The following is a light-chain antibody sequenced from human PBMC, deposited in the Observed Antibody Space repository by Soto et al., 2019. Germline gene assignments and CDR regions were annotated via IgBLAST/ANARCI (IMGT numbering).Light chain of an antibody. Sequence: DIQMTQSPSSLSASVGDRVTITCQASQDITYYLNWYHQKPGKAPKLLIYDASILERGVPSRFRGSGSGTEFTLTISNLQPEEFATYFCQQYDKLPLAFGPGTRVDV. V-gene: IGKV1-33*01. CDR2: DAS. CDR3: QQYDKLPLA. J-gene: IGKJ3*01. CDR1: QDITYY.